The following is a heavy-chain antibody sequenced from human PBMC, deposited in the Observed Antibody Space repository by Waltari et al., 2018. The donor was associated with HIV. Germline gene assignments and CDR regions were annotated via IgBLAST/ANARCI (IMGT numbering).Heavy chain of an antibody. J-gene: IGHJ5*02. CDR1: GFTVSSNY. CDR3: ATAAEKYYDSSGT. Sequence: EVQLVESGGGLVQPGGSLRLSCAASGFTVSSNYMSWVRQAPGKGLGWVSVIYSGGSTYYADSVKGRFTISRDNSKNTLYLQMNSLRAEDTAVYYCATAAEKYYDSSGTWGQGTLVTVSS. CDR2: IYSGGST. D-gene: IGHD3-22*01. V-gene: IGHV3-66*01.